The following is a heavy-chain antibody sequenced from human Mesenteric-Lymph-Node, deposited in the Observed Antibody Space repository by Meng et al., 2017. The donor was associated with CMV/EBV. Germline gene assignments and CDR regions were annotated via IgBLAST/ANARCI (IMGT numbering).Heavy chain of an antibody. Sequence: ASVKVSCKASGYTFTSYDINWVRQATGQGLDGMGWMNPNSGNTGYAQKFQGRVTMTRNTSISTAYMELSSLRSEDTAVYYCAADEGFIGGNSAYYYYGMDVWGQGTTVTVSS. V-gene: IGHV1-8*01. CDR2: MNPNSGNT. D-gene: IGHD4-23*01. CDR1: GYTFTSYD. CDR3: AADEGFIGGNSAYYYYGMDV. J-gene: IGHJ6*02.